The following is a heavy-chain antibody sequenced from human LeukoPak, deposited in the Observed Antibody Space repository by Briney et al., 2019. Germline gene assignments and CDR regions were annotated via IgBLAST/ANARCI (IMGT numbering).Heavy chain of an antibody. CDR1: GFTFGSYW. CDR2: IKQDGSEK. CDR3: ARDMLLTGPAEVYFDY. Sequence: QAGGSLRLSXAASGFTFGSYWMSWVRQAPGKGLEWVANIKQDGSEKYYVDSVKGRFTISRDNAKNSLYLQMNSLRAEDTAVYYCARDMLLTGPAEVYFDYWGQGTLVTVSS. V-gene: IGHV3-7*01. D-gene: IGHD3-16*01. J-gene: IGHJ4*02.